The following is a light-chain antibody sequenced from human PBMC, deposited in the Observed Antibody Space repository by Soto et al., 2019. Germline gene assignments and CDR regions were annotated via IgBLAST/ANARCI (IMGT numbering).Light chain of an antibody. V-gene: IGKV3-11*01. CDR3: QQRNVGPPIT. CDR2: AST. J-gene: IGKJ5*01. CDR1: QSIHNC. Sequence: ELTQSPSTLSLSPGERATLTCRASQSIHNCLGWYQQQPGQRPRPVVYASTLRAHGLPDRFGGSRSGTEFTLTINNLEPEDFAVYYCQQRNVGPPITFGQGTRLEIK.